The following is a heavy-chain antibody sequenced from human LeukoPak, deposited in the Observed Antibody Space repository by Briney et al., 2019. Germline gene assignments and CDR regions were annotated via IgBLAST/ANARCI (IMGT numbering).Heavy chain of an antibody. CDR1: GYTFTGYY. D-gene: IGHD6-19*01. CDR2: INPNSGVT. Sequence: ASVKVSCKASGYTFTGYYLHWVRQAPGQGLEWMGWINPNSGVTNYAQKFQGRVTMTRDTSISTAYMELRSLRSDDTAVYYCARDQWLDSLPYYFDYWGQGTLVTVSS. J-gene: IGHJ4*02. CDR3: ARDQWLDSLPYYFDY. V-gene: IGHV1-2*02.